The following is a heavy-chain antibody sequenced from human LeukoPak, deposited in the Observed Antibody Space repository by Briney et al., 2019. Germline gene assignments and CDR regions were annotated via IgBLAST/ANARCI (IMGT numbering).Heavy chain of an antibody. CDR2: IYSGGST. D-gene: IGHD3-3*01. J-gene: IGHJ4*02. CDR3: AREPDFWSGYHF. V-gene: IGHV3-53*01. Sequence: GGSLRLSCVASGFTVSSNYMSWVRQAPGKGLEWVSVIYSGGSTYYADSVKGRFTISRDNSKNTLYLQMNSLRAEDTAVYYCAREPDFWSGYHFWGQGTLVTVSS. CDR1: GFTVSSNY.